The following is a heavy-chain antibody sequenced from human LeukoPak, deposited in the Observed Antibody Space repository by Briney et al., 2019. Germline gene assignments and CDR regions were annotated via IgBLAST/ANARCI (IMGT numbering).Heavy chain of an antibody. J-gene: IGHJ4*02. D-gene: IGHD6-19*01. V-gene: IGHV4-31*11. CDR3: ARESVAGNGVDY. Sequence: SETLSLTCAVSGGSISSGGYYWSWIRQHPGKGLEWIGYIYYSGSTYYNPSLKSRVTISVDTSKNQFSLKLSSVTAADTAVYYCARESVAGNGVDYWGQGTLVTVSS. CDR1: GGSISSGGYY. CDR2: IYYSGST.